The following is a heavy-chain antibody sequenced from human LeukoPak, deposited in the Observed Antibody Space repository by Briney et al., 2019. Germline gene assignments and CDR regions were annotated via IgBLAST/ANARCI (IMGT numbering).Heavy chain of an antibody. Sequence: PGGSLRLSCTASGFTFGDYAMSWVRQAPGKGLEGVGFIRNKAYGGTTEYAASVKGRFTISRDDSKSIAYLQMNSLKTEDTAVYYCTREPFGGYVGYFDYWGQGTLVTVSS. J-gene: IGHJ4*02. CDR1: GFTFGDYA. V-gene: IGHV3-49*04. CDR2: IRNKAYGGTT. D-gene: IGHD5-12*01. CDR3: TREPFGGYVGYFDY.